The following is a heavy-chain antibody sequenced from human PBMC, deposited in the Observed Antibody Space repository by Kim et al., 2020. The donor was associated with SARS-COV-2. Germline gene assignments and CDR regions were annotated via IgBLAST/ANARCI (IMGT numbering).Heavy chain of an antibody. CDR2: IYPGDSDT. D-gene: IGHD2-21*02. J-gene: IGHJ3*02. Sequence: GASLKISCKGSGYSFTTYWIGWVRQMPGKGLEWMGIIYPGDSDTRYSPSFRGQVTVSADKSIRTAYLHWSSLKASDTAMYYCVASATADAFDIWGQGTVVTVSS. CDR1: GYSFTTYW. CDR3: VASATADAFDI. V-gene: IGHV5-51*01.